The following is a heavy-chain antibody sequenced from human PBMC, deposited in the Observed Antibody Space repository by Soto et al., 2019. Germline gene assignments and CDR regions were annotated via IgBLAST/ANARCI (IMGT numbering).Heavy chain of an antibody. V-gene: IGHV2-5*02. J-gene: IGHJ5*02. Sequence: QITLKESGPTLVKPTQTLTLTCTFSGFSLSTSGVGVGWIRQPPGKALEWLALIYWDDDNRYSPSLKSRLTITKDTSKNQVVLTMTNMDPVDTATYYCAHSHPYSSGWYRGGNWFDPWGQGTLVTVSS. CDR3: AHSHPYSSGWYRGGNWFDP. CDR1: GFSLSTSGVG. D-gene: IGHD6-19*01. CDR2: IYWDDDN.